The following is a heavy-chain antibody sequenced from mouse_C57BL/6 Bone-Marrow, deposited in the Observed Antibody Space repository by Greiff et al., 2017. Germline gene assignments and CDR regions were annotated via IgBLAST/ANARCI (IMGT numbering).Heavy chain of an antibody. CDR1: GYTFTGYW. V-gene: IGHV1-9*01. CDR2: ILPGSGST. CDR3: TRAIYYGSSLDY. D-gene: IGHD1-1*01. Sequence: LVESGAELMKPGASVKLSCKATGYTFTGYWIEWVKQRPGHGLEWIGEILPGSGSTNYNEKFKGKATFTSDTSSNTAYMELRSLTSEDSAVYYCTRAIYYGSSLDYWGQGTTLTVSS. J-gene: IGHJ2*01.